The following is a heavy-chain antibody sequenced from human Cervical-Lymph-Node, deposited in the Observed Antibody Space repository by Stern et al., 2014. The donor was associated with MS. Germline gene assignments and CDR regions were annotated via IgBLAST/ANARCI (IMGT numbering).Heavy chain of an antibody. J-gene: IGHJ4*02. CDR1: GGSISSGGYY. D-gene: IGHD3-3*01. CDR3: ARVSYDFWSGYYPFDY. V-gene: IGHV4-31*03. Sequence: QVQLQESGPGLVKPSQTLSLTCTVSGGSISSGGYYWSWIRQHPGKGLEWIVYIYYSGSTHYNPPLKSRVTISVATSKNQFSLELSSVTAADTAVYYCARVSYDFWSGYYPFDYWGQGTLVTVSS. CDR2: IYYSGST.